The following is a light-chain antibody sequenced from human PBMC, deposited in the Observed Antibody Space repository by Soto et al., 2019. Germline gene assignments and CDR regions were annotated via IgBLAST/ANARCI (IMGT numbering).Light chain of an antibody. CDR1: SSNIGAGYD. V-gene: IGLV1-40*01. CDR2: GNT. Sequence: QSALTQPPSVSGAPGQRVTISCTGSSSNIGAGYDVHWYQQLPGTAPKVLVYGNTNRPSGVPDRFSGSKSGTSASLAITGLQAEDEAEYYCQSYDSSLSAYVFGTGTKLTVL. CDR3: QSYDSSLSAYV. J-gene: IGLJ1*01.